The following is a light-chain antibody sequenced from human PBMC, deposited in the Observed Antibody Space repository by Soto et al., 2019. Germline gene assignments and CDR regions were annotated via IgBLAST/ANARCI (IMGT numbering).Light chain of an antibody. CDR3: GTWDTSLSAGV. CDR2: DND. V-gene: IGLV1-51*01. Sequence: QSVLTQPPSVSAAPGQKVTISCSGSSSNIENKDVSWYQQLPGTAPKLLIYDNDKRPSGIPDRFSGSKSGTSATLGITGLQTGDEADYYCGTWDTSLSAGVFGGGTKLTVL. J-gene: IGLJ2*01. CDR1: SSNIENKD.